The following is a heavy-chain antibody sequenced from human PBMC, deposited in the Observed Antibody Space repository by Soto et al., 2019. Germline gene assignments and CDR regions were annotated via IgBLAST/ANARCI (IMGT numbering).Heavy chain of an antibody. Sequence: QVQLVESGGGVVQPGRSLRLSCAASGFTFSSYGMHWVRQAPGKGLEWVAVIWYDGSNKYYADSVKGRFTISRDNSKNTLYLQMNSLRAEDTAVYYCARSYYGDGGYYFDYWGQGTLVTVSS. V-gene: IGHV3-33*01. CDR3: ARSYYGDGGYYFDY. D-gene: IGHD4-17*01. J-gene: IGHJ4*02. CDR2: IWYDGSNK. CDR1: GFTFSSYG.